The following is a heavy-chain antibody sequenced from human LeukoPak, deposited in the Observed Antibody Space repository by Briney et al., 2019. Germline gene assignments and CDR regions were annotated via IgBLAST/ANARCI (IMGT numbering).Heavy chain of an antibody. Sequence: LETLSLTCAVYGGSFSGYYWSWIRQPPGKGLEWIGEINHSGSTNYNPSLKSRVTISVDTSKNQFSLKLSSVTAADTAVYYCARGPHRYYFDYWGQGTLVTVSS. CDR3: ARGPHRYYFDY. V-gene: IGHV4-34*01. J-gene: IGHJ4*02. CDR2: INHSGST. CDR1: GGSFSGYY.